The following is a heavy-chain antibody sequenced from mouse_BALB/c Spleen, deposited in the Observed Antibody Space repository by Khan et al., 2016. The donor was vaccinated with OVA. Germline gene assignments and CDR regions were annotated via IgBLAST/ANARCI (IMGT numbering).Heavy chain of an antibody. CDR1: GFTFSSYS. CDR3: ASHLTGSFAY. Sequence: EVELVESGGDLVKPRGSLKLSCAASGFTFSSYSMSWVRQTPDKRLEWVATISSGGDYTYYPASVTGRFTISRDNAKNTLSLQLSSLKSEDEAMYYCASHLTGSFAYWGQGTLVTVSA. D-gene: IGHD4-1*01. CDR2: ISSGGDYT. V-gene: IGHV5-6*01. J-gene: IGHJ3*01.